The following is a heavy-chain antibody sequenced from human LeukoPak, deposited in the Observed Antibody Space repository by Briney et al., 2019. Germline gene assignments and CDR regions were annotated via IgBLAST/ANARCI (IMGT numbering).Heavy chain of an antibody. Sequence: SETLSLTCTVSGGSIGTYYWSWIRQPPGKGLEWIGYIYHSGDTKYNPSLKSRVTISVDTSKNQFSLRLRSVTAADTAVYYCARVPYYFGSGSYEGTFDYWGQGTPVTVSS. CDR2: IYHSGDT. V-gene: IGHV4-59*01. D-gene: IGHD3-10*01. J-gene: IGHJ4*02. CDR3: ARVPYYFGSGSYEGTFDY. CDR1: GGSIGTYY.